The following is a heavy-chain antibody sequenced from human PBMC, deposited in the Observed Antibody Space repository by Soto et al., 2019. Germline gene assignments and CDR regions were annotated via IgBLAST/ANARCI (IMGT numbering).Heavy chain of an antibody. J-gene: IGHJ4*02. CDR1: GGTFSSYS. CDR2: IIPIFGTA. D-gene: IGHD1-26*01. V-gene: IGHV1-69*01. Sequence: QVQLVQSGAEVKKPGSSVKVSCKASGGTFSSYSINWVRQAPGQGLEWMGEIIPIFGTANYAQKSQGRVTITADESTSTAYMELSSLRSEDTAVYYCARDGGRNSGGIDYWGQGALVTGSS. CDR3: ARDGGRNSGGIDY.